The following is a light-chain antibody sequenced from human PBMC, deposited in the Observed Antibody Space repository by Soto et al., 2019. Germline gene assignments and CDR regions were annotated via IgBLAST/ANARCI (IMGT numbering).Light chain of an antibody. V-gene: IGLV2-11*01. J-gene: IGLJ1*01. CDR2: DVT. CDR1: GSDVGCYNY. CDR3: CSYAGSYTYV. Sequence: QSALTQPRSVSGSPGQSVTISCTGTGSDVGCYNYVSWYQQYPDKAPKVMIYDVTKRPAGVPDRFSGSKSGNTASLTISGLQADDEDDYYCCSYAGSYTYVFGTGTKVTVL.